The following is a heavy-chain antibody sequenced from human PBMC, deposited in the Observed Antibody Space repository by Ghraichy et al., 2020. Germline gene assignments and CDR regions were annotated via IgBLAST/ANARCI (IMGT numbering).Heavy chain of an antibody. V-gene: IGHV4-59*01. D-gene: IGHD3-10*01. Sequence: SETLSLTCTVSGGSISSYYWSWIRQPPGKGLEWIGYIYYSGSTNYNPSLKSRVTISVDTSKNQFSLTLSSVTAADTAVYYCARDRSGWIDPWGQGTLVTVSA. CDR2: IYYSGST. CDR1: GGSISSYY. J-gene: IGHJ5*02. CDR3: ARDRSGWIDP.